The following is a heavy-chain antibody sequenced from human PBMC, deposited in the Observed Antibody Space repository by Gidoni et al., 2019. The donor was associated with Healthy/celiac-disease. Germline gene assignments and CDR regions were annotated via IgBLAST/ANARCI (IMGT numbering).Heavy chain of an antibody. D-gene: IGHD2-15*01. V-gene: IGHV3-23*01. CDR1: GFPFRSYA. CDR3: AATYCSGGSCYSIFLFPFDY. CDR2: ISGSGGST. Sequence: VQLLESGGGLVQPGGSLRLSCAASGFPFRSYAMSWVRQAPGKGLEWVSAISGSGGSTYYADSVKGRFTISRDNSKNTLYLQMNSLRAEDTAVYYCAATYCSGGSCYSIFLFPFDYWGQGTLVTVSS. J-gene: IGHJ4*02.